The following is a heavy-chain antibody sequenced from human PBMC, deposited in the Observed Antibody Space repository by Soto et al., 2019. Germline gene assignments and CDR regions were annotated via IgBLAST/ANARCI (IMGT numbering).Heavy chain of an antibody. J-gene: IGHJ3*02. CDR3: ARDKLGQQGGRSAFDI. V-gene: IGHV3-11*01. CDR2: ISESGSTM. Sequence: GGSLRLSCVASEFIFSDYYMSWIRQAPGKGLEWVSCISESGSTMYYADSVKGRFIISRDNAKKSLYLQMSSLRAEDSAIYYYARDKLGQQGGRSAFDIWGQGTMVTVSS. D-gene: IGHD6-13*01. CDR1: EFIFSDYY.